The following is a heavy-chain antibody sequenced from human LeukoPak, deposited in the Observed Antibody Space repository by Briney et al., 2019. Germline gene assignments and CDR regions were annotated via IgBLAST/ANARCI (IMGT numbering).Heavy chain of an antibody. CDR2: IYYSGST. D-gene: IGHD5-18*01. CDR3: ARAPERWYSYGSYTYYYMDV. V-gene: IGHV4-59*01. CDR1: SGSISSYY. Sequence: SETLSLTCIVSSGSISSYYWSWIRQPPGKGLEWIGYIYYSGSTNYNPSLKSRVTISVDTSKNQFSLKLSSVTAADTTVYYCARAPERWYSYGSYTYYYMDVWGKGTTVTVSS. J-gene: IGHJ6*03.